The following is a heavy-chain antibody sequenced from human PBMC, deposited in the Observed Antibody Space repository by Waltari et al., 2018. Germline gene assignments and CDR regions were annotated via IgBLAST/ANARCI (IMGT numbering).Heavy chain of an antibody. V-gene: IGHV3-53*01. CDR2: IYGGGST. D-gene: IGHD2-2*01. J-gene: IGHJ6*02. Sequence: EVQLVESGGGLIQPGGSLRLSCAASGFTVSSNYMGWVRQDPGKGLGWVSVIYGGGSTYYADAVKGRFTISRNNSKNTLYLQMNSLRAEDTAVYYCARAKLYCSSTSCYGMDVWGQGTTVTVSS. CDR3: ARAKLYCSSTSCYGMDV. CDR1: GFTVSSNY.